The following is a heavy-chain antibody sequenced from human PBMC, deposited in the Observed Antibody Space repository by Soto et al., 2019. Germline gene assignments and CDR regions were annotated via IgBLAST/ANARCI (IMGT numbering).Heavy chain of an antibody. CDR2: ISSSSSYT. V-gene: IGHV3-11*06. Sequence: PGGSLRLSCAASGFTFSDYYMSWIRQAPGKGLEWVSYISSSSSYTNYADSVRGRFTISRDNAKNSLYLQMNSLRAEDTAVYYCARESVEARNYYFGMDVWGQGTTVTVSS. CDR3: ARESVEARNYYFGMDV. J-gene: IGHJ6*02. CDR1: GFTFSDYY. D-gene: IGHD6-6*01.